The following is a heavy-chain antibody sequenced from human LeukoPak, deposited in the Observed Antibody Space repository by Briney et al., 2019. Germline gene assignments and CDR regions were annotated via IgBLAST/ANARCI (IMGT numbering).Heavy chain of an antibody. V-gene: IGHV3-9*01. Sequence: GGSLRLSCAASGFTFDDYAMHWVRQAPGKGLEWVSGISWNSGSIGYADSVKGRFTISRDNAKNSLYLQMNSLRAEDTALYYCAKVADIVATIAPFDYWGQGTLVTVSS. D-gene: IGHD5-12*01. CDR2: ISWNSGSI. CDR3: AKVADIVATIAPFDY. J-gene: IGHJ4*02. CDR1: GFTFDDYA.